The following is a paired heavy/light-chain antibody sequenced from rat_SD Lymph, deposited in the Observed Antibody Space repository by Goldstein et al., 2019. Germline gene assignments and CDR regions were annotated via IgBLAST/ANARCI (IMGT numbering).Light chain of an antibody. Sequence: DTVLTQSPALAVSPGERVTISCRASESVSTLMHWYQQKPGQQPKLLIYLASHLESGVPARFSGSGSGTDFTLTIDPVEADDTATYYCQQSWNDPWTFGGGTKLELK. J-gene: IGKJ1*01. CDR2: LAS. CDR1: ESVSTL. V-gene: IGKV3S9*01. CDR3: QQSWNDPWT.
Heavy chain of an antibody. Sequence: QVNLLQSRAALVKPGASVKLSCKASGYTFTDYYIHWVKQSHGKSLEWIGYINPNSGYTNYNEKFKSKATLTVDKSTNTAYMELSRLTSEDSATYYCTRSRRIYSSYIFYWYFDFWGPGTMVTVSS. CDR1: GYTFTDYY. CDR2: INPNSGYT. J-gene: IGHJ1*01. V-gene: IGHV1-38*01. CDR3: TRSRRIYSSYIFYWYFDF. D-gene: IGHD1-2*01.